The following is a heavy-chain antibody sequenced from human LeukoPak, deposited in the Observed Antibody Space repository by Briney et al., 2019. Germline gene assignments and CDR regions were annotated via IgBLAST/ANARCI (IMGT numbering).Heavy chain of an antibody. CDR2: ISTYNANT. D-gene: IGHD3-16*02. Sequence: GASVKVSCKASGYSFTIFGISWVRQAPGQGLEWMGWISTYNANTNYAQRYQGRVTMTTDTSTSTACMELRSLRSDDTAVYFCARVFSFGDYIWGSYRYYFDYWGQGTVVTVSS. V-gene: IGHV1-18*01. CDR3: ARVFSFGDYIWGSYRYYFDY. J-gene: IGHJ4*02. CDR1: GYSFTIFG.